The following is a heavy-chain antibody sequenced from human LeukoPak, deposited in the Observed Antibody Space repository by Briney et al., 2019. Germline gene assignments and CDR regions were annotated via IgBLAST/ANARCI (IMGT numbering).Heavy chain of an antibody. CDR1: GGTFSSYA. D-gene: IGHD2-15*01. CDR2: IIPIFGTA. Sequence: SVKVSCKASGGTFSSYAISWVRQAPGQGLEWMGGIIPIFGTANYAQKFQGRVTITTDESTSTAYMELSSLRSEDTAVYYCARVVAATYGFDYWGQGTLVTVSS. CDR3: ARVVAATYGFDY. J-gene: IGHJ4*02. V-gene: IGHV1-69*05.